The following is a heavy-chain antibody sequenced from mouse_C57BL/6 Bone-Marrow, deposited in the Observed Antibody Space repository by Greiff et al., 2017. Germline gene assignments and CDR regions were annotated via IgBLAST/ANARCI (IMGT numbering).Heavy chain of an antibody. J-gene: IGHJ2*01. CDR3: ARGGYYGLDY. CDR2: IYPGGGYT. Sequence: VQLVESGAELVRPGTSVKMSCKASGYTFTNYWIGWAKQRPGHGLEWIGDIYPGGGYTNYNEKFKGKATLTADKSSSTAYMQCSSLTSEDSAIYYCARGGYYGLDYWGQGTTLTVSS. V-gene: IGHV1-63*01. D-gene: IGHD1-1*01. CDR1: GYTFTNYW.